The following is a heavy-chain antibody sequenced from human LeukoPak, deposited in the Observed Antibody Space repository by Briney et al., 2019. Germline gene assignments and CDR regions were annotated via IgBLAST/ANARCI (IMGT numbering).Heavy chain of an antibody. CDR1: GFSFTAYT. Sequence: GRSLRLSCATSGFSFTAYTIHWVRQAPGEGPEWVALASGDGIHKQYAASVQGRFTISRDNSESTVYLEMNSLKDGDTGIYYCARAVSSSWYAAYWGHGTRVRVFS. CDR2: ASGDGIHK. V-gene: IGHV3-30*04. D-gene: IGHD6-13*01. J-gene: IGHJ4*01. CDR3: ARAVSSSWYAAY.